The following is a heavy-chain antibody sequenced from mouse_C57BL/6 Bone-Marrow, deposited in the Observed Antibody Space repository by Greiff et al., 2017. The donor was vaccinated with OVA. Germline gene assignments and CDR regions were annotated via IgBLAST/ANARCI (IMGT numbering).Heavy chain of an antibody. D-gene: IGHD2-12*01. CDR3: ARSRCYDY. J-gene: IGHJ2*01. CDR1: GYTFTSYT. CDR2: INPSSGYT. V-gene: IGHV1-4*01. Sequence: VQLQQSGADLARPGASVKMSCKASGYTFTSYTMHWVKQRPGQGLEWIGYINPSSGYTKYNQKFKDKATLTADKSSSTAYMQLSSLTSEDSAVYYCARSRCYDYWGQGTTLTVSS.